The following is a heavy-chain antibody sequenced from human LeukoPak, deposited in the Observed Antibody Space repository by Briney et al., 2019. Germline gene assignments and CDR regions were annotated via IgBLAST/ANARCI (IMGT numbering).Heavy chain of an antibody. CDR3: ARGLTYYDFWSGPALYYYYMDV. CDR1: GGSISSGLYY. CDR2: IYTSGST. J-gene: IGHJ6*03. Sequence: PSETLSLTCTVSGGSISSGLYYWSWIRQPAGKGLEWIGRIYTSGSTNYNPSLKSRVTISLDTSKNQFSLKLSSVTAADTAVYYCARGLTYYDFWSGPALYYYYMDVWGKGTTVTVSS. D-gene: IGHD3-3*01. V-gene: IGHV4-61*02.